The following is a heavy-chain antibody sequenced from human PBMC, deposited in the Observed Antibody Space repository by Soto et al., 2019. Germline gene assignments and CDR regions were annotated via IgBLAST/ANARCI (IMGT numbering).Heavy chain of an antibody. D-gene: IGHD4-17*01. CDR3: ARDHRWGYEYGDYGDS. CDR1: GFGFDEYG. Sequence: EVYLVEAGGGVVRPGGSLRLSCAASGFGFDEYGMSWVRQGPGTGLEGVAGINRHGDSTGYADSVKGRVTIYRHNAKNSLYLEMNGLRAEDTAFYYCARDHRWGYEYGDYGDSWGQGTLVTVSS. J-gene: IGHJ4*02. CDR2: INRHGDST. V-gene: IGHV3-20*04.